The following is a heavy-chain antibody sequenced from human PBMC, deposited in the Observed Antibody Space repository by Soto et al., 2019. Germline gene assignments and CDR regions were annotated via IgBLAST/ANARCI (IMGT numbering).Heavy chain of an antibody. CDR3: ARGWGYFDSSGFPYLYAMDV. Sequence: EVQLVGSGGGLVQPGGSLRLSCAASGFTFSTYWMSWVRQAPGKGLEWVANIKEGGSEKYYVDSVEGRFTISRDNAKNSLYLQMTSLRAEDTALYYCARGWGYFDSSGFPYLYAMDVW. D-gene: IGHD3-22*01. J-gene: IGHJ6*01. CDR1: GFTFSTYW. CDR2: IKEGGSEK. V-gene: IGHV3-7*01.